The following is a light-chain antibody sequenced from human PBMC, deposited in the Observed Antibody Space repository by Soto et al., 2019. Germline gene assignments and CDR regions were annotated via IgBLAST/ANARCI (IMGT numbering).Light chain of an antibody. J-gene: IGLJ1*01. CDR3: QSYDSSLRGYV. CDR1: SSNIGAGYD. V-gene: IGLV1-40*01. CDR2: GNT. Sequence: QSVLAQPPSVSGAPGQRVTISCTGRSSNIGAGYDVHWYQQLPGTVPKLLIYGNTNRPSGVPDRFSGSKSGTSDSLAITGLQAEDEADYYCQSYDSSLRGYVFGTGTKVTVL.